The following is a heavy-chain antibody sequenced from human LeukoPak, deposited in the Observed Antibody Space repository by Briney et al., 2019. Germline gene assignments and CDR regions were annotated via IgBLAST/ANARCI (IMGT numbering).Heavy chain of an antibody. J-gene: IGHJ5*02. CDR3: ARMSLHYYDSDGHYWYDWFDA. Sequence: TSETLSLTCTVSGDSISNYYWAWVRQPPGKGLDWIGHIFYTGSTNYNPSLKSRVSTSVDTSKNQFSLKVSSVTTADTAVYYCARMSLHYYDSDGHYWYDWFDAWGQGTLVTVSS. CDR2: IFYTGST. D-gene: IGHD3-22*01. V-gene: IGHV4-59*01. CDR1: GDSISNYY.